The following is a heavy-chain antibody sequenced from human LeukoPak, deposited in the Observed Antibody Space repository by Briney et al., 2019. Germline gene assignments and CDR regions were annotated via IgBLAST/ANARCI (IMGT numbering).Heavy chain of an antibody. J-gene: IGHJ4*02. V-gene: IGHV1-24*01. CDR1: GYTLTELS. CDR2: FDPEDGET. CDR3: ATVHYYYDSSGYYKSPSYFDY. Sequence: ASVKVSCKVSGYTLTELSMHWVRQAPGKGLEWMGGFDPEDGETIYAQKFQGRVTMTEDTSTDTAYMELSSLRSEDTAVYYCATVHYYYDSSGYYKSPSYFDYWGQGTLVTVSS. D-gene: IGHD3-22*01.